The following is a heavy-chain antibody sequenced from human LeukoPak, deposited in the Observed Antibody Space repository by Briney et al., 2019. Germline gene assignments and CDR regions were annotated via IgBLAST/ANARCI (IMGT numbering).Heavy chain of an antibody. V-gene: IGHV4-34*01. CDR3: ARVFSSSWYSRFDP. CDR2: INHSGST. Sequence: SETLSLTCAVYGGSFSGYYWSWIRQPPGMGLEWIGEINHSGSTNYNLSLKSRVTISVDTSKNQSSLKLSSVTAADTAVYYCARVFSSSWYSRFDPWGQGTLVTVSS. D-gene: IGHD6-13*01. CDR1: GGSFSGYY. J-gene: IGHJ5*02.